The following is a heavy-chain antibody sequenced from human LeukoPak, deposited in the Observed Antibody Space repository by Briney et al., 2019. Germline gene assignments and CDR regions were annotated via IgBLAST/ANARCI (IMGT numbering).Heavy chain of an antibody. CDR2: IRYDGSNK. CDR3: AKGGGWEVQYYYYYMDV. D-gene: IGHD1-26*01. V-gene: IGHV3-30*02. Sequence: GGSLRLSCAASGFTFSSYGTHWVRQAPGKGLEWVAFIRYDGSNKYYADSVKGRFTISRDNSKNTLYLKMNSLRAEDTAVYYCAKGGGWEVQYYYYYMDVWGKGTTVTISS. J-gene: IGHJ6*03. CDR1: GFTFSSYG.